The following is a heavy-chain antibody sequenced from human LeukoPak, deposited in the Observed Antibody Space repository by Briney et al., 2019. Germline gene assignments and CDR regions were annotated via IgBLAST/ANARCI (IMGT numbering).Heavy chain of an antibody. V-gene: IGHV1-2*02. Sequence: ASVKVSCKASGYTFSGYYVHWVRQAPGQGLEWMGWINPNSGGTNYAQKFQGRVTMTRDTSISTAYMELSRLRSDDTAVYYCAREVDDYGDYGGWFDPWGQGTLVTVSS. D-gene: IGHD4-17*01. CDR3: AREVDDYGDYGGWFDP. CDR2: INPNSGGT. J-gene: IGHJ5*02. CDR1: GYTFSGYY.